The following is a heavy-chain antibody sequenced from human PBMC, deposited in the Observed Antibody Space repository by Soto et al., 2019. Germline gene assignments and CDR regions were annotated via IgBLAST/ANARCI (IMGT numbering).Heavy chain of an antibody. V-gene: IGHV4-39*01. CDR2: IYYSGST. CDR1: GGSISSSSYY. J-gene: IGHJ4*02. CDR3: ARHDIVVVPDGFDY. D-gene: IGHD2-2*01. Sequence: PSETLSLTCTVSGGSISSSSYYWGWIRQPPGKGLEWIGSIYYSGSTYYNPSLKSRVTISVDTSKNQFSLKLSSVTAADTAVYYCARHDIVVVPDGFDYWGQGTLVTVSS.